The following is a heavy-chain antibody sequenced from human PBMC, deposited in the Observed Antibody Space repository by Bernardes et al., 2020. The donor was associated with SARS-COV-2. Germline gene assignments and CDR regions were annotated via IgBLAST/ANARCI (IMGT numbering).Heavy chain of an antibody. CDR1: GESLSSYY. J-gene: IGHJ1*01. Sequence: TLSPTCAFSGESLSSYYWSWIRQPPGKGLQWIGEINHSGRSKYSQSLKSRVTFSVDSSKKHFTLKLTSVTAADTATYYCAAGRFGEGPFHHWGQCTLVSVSS. D-gene: IGHD3-10*01. CDR2: INHSGRS. V-gene: IGHV4-34*01. CDR3: AAGRFGEGPFHH.